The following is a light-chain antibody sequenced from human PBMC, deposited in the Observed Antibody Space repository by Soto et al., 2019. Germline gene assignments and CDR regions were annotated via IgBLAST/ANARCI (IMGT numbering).Light chain of an antibody. CDR3: QQYNNWPTWT. CDR2: GAS. CDR1: QSVSSN. V-gene: IGKV3-15*01. Sequence: EMVMTQSPATLSVSPGERATLSCRASQSVSSNLAWYQQKPGQAPRLIIYGASTRATGIPARFSGSGSGTEFTPTISSLQSQDFAVYYGQQYNNWPTWTFGQGTKVDIK. J-gene: IGKJ1*01.